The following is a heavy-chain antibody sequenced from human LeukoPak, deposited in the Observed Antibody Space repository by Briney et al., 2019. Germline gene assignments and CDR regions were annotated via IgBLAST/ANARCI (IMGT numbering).Heavy chain of an antibody. CDR3: ARGYCSGGSCYYFDL. CDR2: IYYSEST. Sequence: PSETLSLTCTVSGGSISSYYWSWIRQPPGQGLEWIGYIYYSESTNYNPSLKSRVTISVDTSKNQFSLKLTYVTAADTAVYYCARGYCSGGSCYYFDLWGRGTLVTVSS. D-gene: IGHD2-15*01. J-gene: IGHJ2*01. V-gene: IGHV4-59*01. CDR1: GGSISSYY.